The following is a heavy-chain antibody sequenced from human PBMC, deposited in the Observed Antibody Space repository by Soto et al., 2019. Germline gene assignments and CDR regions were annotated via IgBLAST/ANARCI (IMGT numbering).Heavy chain of an antibody. Sequence: ASVKVSSKASGYTFTSYAMHWVRQAPGQRLEWMGWINAGNGNTKYSQKFQGRVTITRDTSASTAYMELSSLRSEDTAVYYCARTRWGIVAFDYWGQGTLVTVSS. V-gene: IGHV1-3*01. D-gene: IGHD3-16*01. CDR2: INAGNGNT. CDR1: GYTFTSYA. J-gene: IGHJ4*02. CDR3: ARTRWGIVAFDY.